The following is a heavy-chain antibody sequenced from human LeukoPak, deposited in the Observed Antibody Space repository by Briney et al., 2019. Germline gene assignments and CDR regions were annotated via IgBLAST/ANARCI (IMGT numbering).Heavy chain of an antibody. D-gene: IGHD2-15*01. J-gene: IGHJ4*02. V-gene: IGHV3-30*03. Sequence: GGSLRLSWAASGSTFNRFAMHWVRQAPGKGLEWVAVISYDGSDKYYADSVKGRFTISRDNSKNTLYLHMKSLRVEDTAFYYCARGSVATPPSFNYWGQGTLVTVSS. CDR1: GSTFNRFA. CDR3: ARGSVATPPSFNY. CDR2: ISYDGSDK.